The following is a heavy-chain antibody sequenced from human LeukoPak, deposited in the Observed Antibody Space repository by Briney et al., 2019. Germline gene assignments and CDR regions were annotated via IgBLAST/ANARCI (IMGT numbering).Heavy chain of an antibody. CDR2: ISYDGSYK. V-gene: IGHV3-30*04. J-gene: IGHJ4*02. Sequence: KTGGSLRLSCAASGFTFSTYAMSWVRQAPGKGLEWVAVISYDGSYKYYADSVKGRFTISRDNSKNTLFLQMNSLRSEDTAVYYCARDSSSSGWYSGGDYWGQGTLVTVSS. D-gene: IGHD6-19*01. CDR1: GFTFSTYA. CDR3: ARDSSSSGWYSGGDY.